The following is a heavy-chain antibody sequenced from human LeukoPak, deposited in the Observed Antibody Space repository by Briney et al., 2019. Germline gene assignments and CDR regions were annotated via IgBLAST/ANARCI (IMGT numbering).Heavy chain of an antibody. CDR2: INPNTGGT. D-gene: IGHD3-22*01. CDR1: GYTLTACY. J-gene: IGHJ4*02. Sequence: GASVKVSCKASGYTLTACYIHWVRQAPGQGLEWMGWINPNTGGTSYAQKSQGRVTMSRDTSISTAYMELSRLTSDDTAVYYCARDYYDRFGYGAFDYWGQGTLVTVSS. CDR3: ARDYYDRFGYGAFDY. V-gene: IGHV1-2*02.